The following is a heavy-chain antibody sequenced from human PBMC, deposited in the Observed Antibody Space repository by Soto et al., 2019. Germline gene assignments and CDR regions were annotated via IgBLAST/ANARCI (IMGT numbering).Heavy chain of an antibody. J-gene: IGHJ4*02. CDR3: ARGQEGVVATH. Sequence: QVQLQQWGAGLLKPSETLSLNCAVNGGSLSGYYWSWIRQPPGKGLEWIGEIKDGGYTNYSPSLKSRATXSPXTSNNQCSLRLNSVTAADTGVYYCARGQEGVVATHWDQGALVTVSS. D-gene: IGHD5-12*01. V-gene: IGHV4-34*01. CDR1: GGSLSGYY. CDR2: IKDGGYT.